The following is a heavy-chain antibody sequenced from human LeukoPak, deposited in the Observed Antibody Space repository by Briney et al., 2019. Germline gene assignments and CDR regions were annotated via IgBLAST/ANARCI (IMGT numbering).Heavy chain of an antibody. J-gene: IGHJ4*02. CDR2: IKSKTNGGTT. D-gene: IGHD6-19*01. CDR1: GFTFSNAW. V-gene: IGHV3-15*01. Sequence: AGGSLRLSCAASGFTFSNAWMSWVRQAPGKGLEWVGRIKSKTNGGTTDYAAPVKDRFTISRDDSKSRLYLQMNSLKTEDTAVYYCTTGLAGLWGQGTLVTVSS. CDR3: TTGLAGL.